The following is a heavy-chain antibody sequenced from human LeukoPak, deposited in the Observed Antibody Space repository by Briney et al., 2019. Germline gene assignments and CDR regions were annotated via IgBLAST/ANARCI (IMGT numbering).Heavy chain of an antibody. CDR3: ARLEVYGSGSYLYYYGMDV. D-gene: IGHD3-10*01. Sequence: ASVKVSCKVSGYNLTELSMHWVRQAPGKGLEWMGWISAYNGNTNYAQKLQGRVTMTTDTSTSTAYMELRSLRSDDTAVYYCARLEVYGSGSYLYYYGMDVWGQGTTVTVSS. CDR2: ISAYNGNT. V-gene: IGHV1-18*01. J-gene: IGHJ6*02. CDR1: GYNLTELS.